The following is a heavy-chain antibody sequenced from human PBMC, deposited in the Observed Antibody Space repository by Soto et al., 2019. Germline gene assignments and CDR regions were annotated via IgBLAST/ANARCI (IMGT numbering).Heavy chain of an antibody. J-gene: IGHJ6*03. D-gene: IGHD2-2*01. CDR1: GFTFSSYS. CDR2: ISSSSSYI. V-gene: IGHV3-21*01. CDR3: ARGQGIVVVPAAMGYYYYYMDV. Sequence: PGGSLRLSCAASGFTFSSYSMNWVRQAPGKGLEWVSSISSSSSYIYYADSVKGRFTISRDNAKNSLYLQMNSLRAEDTAVYYCARGQGIVVVPAAMGYYYYYMDVWGKGTTVTVS.